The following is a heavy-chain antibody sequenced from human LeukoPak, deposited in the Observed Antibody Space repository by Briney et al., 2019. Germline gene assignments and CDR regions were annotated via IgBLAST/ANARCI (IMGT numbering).Heavy chain of an antibody. Sequence: GGSLRLSCAASGFTFSSYAMSWVRQAPGKGLEWVAVIWYDGSNKYYTDSVKGRFTISRDNSKNTLYLQMNSLRADDTAVYYCARDGEFEYSSSSLDYWGQGTLVTVSS. CDR2: IWYDGSNK. V-gene: IGHV3-33*08. J-gene: IGHJ4*02. CDR1: GFTFSSYA. CDR3: ARDGEFEYSSSSLDY. D-gene: IGHD6-6*01.